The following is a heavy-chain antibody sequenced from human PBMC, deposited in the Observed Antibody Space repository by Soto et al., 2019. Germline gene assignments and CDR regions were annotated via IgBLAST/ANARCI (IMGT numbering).Heavy chain of an antibody. V-gene: IGHV4-59*06. D-gene: IGHD5-18*01. CDR3: AREGGAAMARRGKFDY. Sequence: QVQLVQSGAEVKKPGSSVKVSCKASGGTFSSYAISWVRQAPGQGLEWIGYIYYSGSTYYNPSLKSRVTISVDTPKNQFSLKLSSVTAADTAVYYCAREGGAAMARRGKFDYWGQGTLVTVSS. J-gene: IGHJ4*02. CDR1: GGTFSSYAI. CDR2: IYYSGST.